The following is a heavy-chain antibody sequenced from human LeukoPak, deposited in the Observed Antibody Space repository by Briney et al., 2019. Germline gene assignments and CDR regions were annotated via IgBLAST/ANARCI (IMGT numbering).Heavy chain of an antibody. Sequence: GASVKVSCKASDYTFTSHRSSWVRQAPGQGLEWMGWISAYNGNTNYAQKLQGRVTMTTDTSTSTAYMELRSLRSDDTAVYYCARGADYGSGSLDVWGKGTTVTISS. CDR3: ARGADYGSGSLDV. CDR1: DYTFTSHR. V-gene: IGHV1-18*01. J-gene: IGHJ6*04. D-gene: IGHD3-10*01. CDR2: ISAYNGNT.